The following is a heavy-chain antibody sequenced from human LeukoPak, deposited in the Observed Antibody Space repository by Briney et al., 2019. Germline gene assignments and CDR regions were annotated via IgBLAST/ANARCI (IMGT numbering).Heavy chain of an antibody. J-gene: IGHJ4*02. Sequence: TSQTLSLTCTVSGGSISSGSYYWSWIRQPAGKGLEWIGRIYTSGSTNYNPSLKSRVTISVDTSKNQFSLKLSSVTAADTAVYYCAREDITGSYFADHYFDYWGQGTLVTVSS. CDR1: GGSISSGSYY. V-gene: IGHV4-61*02. D-gene: IGHD1-26*01. CDR2: IYTSGST. CDR3: AREDITGSYFADHYFDY.